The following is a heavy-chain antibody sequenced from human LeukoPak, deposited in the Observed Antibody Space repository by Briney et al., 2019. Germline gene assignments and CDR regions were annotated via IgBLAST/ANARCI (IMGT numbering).Heavy chain of an antibody. CDR1: GVSISSGGYS. D-gene: IGHD3-9*01. CDR3: ARRLTGKVRSYFDY. CDR2: IYHSGST. Sequence: SQTLSLTCAVSGVSISSGGYSWSWIRQPPGKGLEWIGYIYHSGSTNYNPSLKSRVTISVDTSKNQFSLKLSSVTAADTAVYYCARRLTGKVRSYFDYWGQGTLVTVSS. J-gene: IGHJ4*02. V-gene: IGHV4-30-2*01.